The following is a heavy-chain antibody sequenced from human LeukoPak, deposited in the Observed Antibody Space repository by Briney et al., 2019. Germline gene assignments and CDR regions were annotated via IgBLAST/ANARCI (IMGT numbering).Heavy chain of an antibody. CDR2: INHSGST. CDR3: ARIYCSGGSCYRRPLRPFDY. Sequence: SETLSLTCAVYGGSFSGYYWSWIRQPPGKGLEWIGEINHSGSTNYNPSLKSRVTISVDTSKNQFSLKLSSVTAADTAVYYCARIYCSGGSCYRRPLRPFDYWGQGTLVTVSS. D-gene: IGHD2-15*01. J-gene: IGHJ4*02. V-gene: IGHV4-34*01. CDR1: GGSFSGYY.